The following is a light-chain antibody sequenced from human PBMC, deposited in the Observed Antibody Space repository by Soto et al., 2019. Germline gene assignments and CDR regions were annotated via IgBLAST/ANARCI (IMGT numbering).Light chain of an antibody. J-gene: IGKJ1*01. Sequence: EIVMTQSPATLSVSPVERATLSCRASQSVGSGLSWYQQKPDQAPRLLIYGASTRATGIPARFSGSGSGTEFTLTISSLQSEDYAVYYCQQYNNWPRTCGQGTKVDIK. CDR2: GAS. V-gene: IGKV3-15*01. CDR1: QSVGSG. CDR3: QQYNNWPRT.